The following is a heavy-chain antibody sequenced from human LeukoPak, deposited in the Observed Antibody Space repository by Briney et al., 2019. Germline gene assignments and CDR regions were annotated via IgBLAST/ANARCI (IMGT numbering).Heavy chain of an antibody. V-gene: IGHV3-23*01. D-gene: IGHD2-8*01. CDR1: GFTFSSYA. J-gene: IGHJ4*02. CDR2: ISGSGGTT. Sequence: GGSLRLSCAASGFTFSSYAMSWVCQAPGKGLEWVSGISGSGGTTYYADSVKGRFTISRDRSKNTLYLQMDSLRAEDTAVYYCAKDKYCTNGICYFDYWGQGTLVTVSS. CDR3: AKDKYCTNGICYFDY.